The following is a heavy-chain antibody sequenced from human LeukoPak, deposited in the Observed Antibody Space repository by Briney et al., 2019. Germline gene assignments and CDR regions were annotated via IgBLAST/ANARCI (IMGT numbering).Heavy chain of an antibody. V-gene: IGHV4-30-2*01. CDR2: IYHSGST. D-gene: IGHD3-10*01. J-gene: IGHJ5*02. CDR3: ARGGVLWFGESNWFDP. CDR1: GGSISSGGYS. Sequence: SQTLSLTRAVSGGSISSGGYSWSWIRQTPGKGLEWIGYIYHSGSTYYNPSLKSRVTISVDRSKNQFSLKLSSVTAADTAVYYCARGGVLWFGESNWFDPWGQGTLVTVSS.